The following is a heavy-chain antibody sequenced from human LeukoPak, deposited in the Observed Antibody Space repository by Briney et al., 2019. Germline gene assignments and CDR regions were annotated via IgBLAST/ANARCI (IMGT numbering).Heavy chain of an antibody. V-gene: IGHV3-23*01. Sequence: GGSLRLSCAASGVSFHSYAMSWVRQAPGKGLEWVSGISGSGGSTHYADSVKGRLTVSRDNSKNTLYAKMNRLRAEDTAVYFCARVIDYGALDACDIWGQGTMVTVSS. CDR1: GVSFHSYA. J-gene: IGHJ3*02. CDR2: ISGSGGST. CDR3: ARVIDYGALDACDI. D-gene: IGHD4-17*01.